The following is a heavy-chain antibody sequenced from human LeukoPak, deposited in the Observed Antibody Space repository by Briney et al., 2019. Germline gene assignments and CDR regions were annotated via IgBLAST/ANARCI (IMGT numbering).Heavy chain of an antibody. D-gene: IGHD2/OR15-2a*01. CDR2: IYTSGST. Sequence: SETLSLTCAVSGYSISSGYYWSWIRQPAGKGLEWIGRIYTSGSTNYNPSLKSRVTMSVGTSKNQFSLKLSSVTAADTAVYYCARDAIPTFSGYYYYYYMDVWGKGTTVTVSS. V-gene: IGHV4-4*07. CDR3: ARDAIPTFSGYYYYYYMDV. J-gene: IGHJ6*03. CDR1: GYSISSGYY.